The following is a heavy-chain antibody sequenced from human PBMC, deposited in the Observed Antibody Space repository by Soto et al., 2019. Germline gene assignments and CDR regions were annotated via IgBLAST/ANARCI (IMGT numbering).Heavy chain of an antibody. CDR2: IITIFGTA. CDR3: ASYGDPPAFDI. V-gene: IGHV1-69*01. CDR1: GGTFSSYA. Sequence: QVQLVQSGAEVKKPGSSVKFSCKASGGTFSSYAISWVRQAPGQGLEWMGGIITIFGTANYAQKFQDRVTITEDESTSTAYMELSSLRAEDTAVYYCASYGDPPAFDIWGQGTMVTVSS. D-gene: IGHD4-17*01. J-gene: IGHJ3*02.